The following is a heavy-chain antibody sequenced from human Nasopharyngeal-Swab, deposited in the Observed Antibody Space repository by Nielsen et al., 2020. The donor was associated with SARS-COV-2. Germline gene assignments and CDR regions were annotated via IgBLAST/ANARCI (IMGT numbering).Heavy chain of an antibody. CDR1: GFNFTNAW. V-gene: IGHV3-15*01. Sequence: GGSLRLSCAASGFNFTNAWMSWVRQARGKGLEWVGRIKSRSDGGTIDYAAPVKGRFTISRGDSKKTLYLQMNSLKTEDTALYYCTTEFGSGWYDYWGQGTLVTVSS. CDR2: IKSRSDGGTI. CDR3: TTEFGSGWYDY. D-gene: IGHD6-19*01. J-gene: IGHJ4*02.